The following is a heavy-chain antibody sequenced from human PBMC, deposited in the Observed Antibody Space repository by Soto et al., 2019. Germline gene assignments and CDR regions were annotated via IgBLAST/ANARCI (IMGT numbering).Heavy chain of an antibody. CDR3: ARGPSHRIFGVVHYYYYGMDV. CDR2: INHSGST. V-gene: IGHV4-34*01. CDR1: GGSFSGYY. D-gene: IGHD3-3*02. J-gene: IGHJ6*02. Sequence: PSETLSLTCAVYGGSFSGYYWSWIRQPPGKGLEWIGEINHSGSTNYNPSLKSRVTISVDTSKNQFSLKLSSVTAADTAVYYCARGPSHRIFGVVHYYYYGMDVWGQGTTVTVSS.